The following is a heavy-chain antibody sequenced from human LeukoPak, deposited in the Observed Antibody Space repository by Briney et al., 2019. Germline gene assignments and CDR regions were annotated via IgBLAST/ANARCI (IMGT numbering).Heavy chain of an antibody. D-gene: IGHD6-19*01. CDR1: GFTFTSSA. V-gene: IGHV1-58*02. Sequence: ASVKVSCKASGFTFTSSAMQWVRQARGQRLEWIGRIVVGSGNTNYAQKFQERVTITRDMSTSTAYMELSSLRSEDTAVYYCAAVAGHGQKYFQHWGQGTLVTVSS. J-gene: IGHJ1*01. CDR2: IVVGSGNT. CDR3: AAVAGHGQKYFQH.